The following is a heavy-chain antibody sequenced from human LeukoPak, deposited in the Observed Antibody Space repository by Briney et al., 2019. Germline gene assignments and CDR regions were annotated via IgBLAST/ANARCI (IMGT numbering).Heavy chain of an antibody. J-gene: IGHJ5*02. V-gene: IGHV4-4*02. Sequence: SETLSLTCAVSGGSISSSNWWSWVRQPPGKGLEWIGEIYHSGSTNYTPSLKSRVTISVDKSKNQFSLKLSSVTAADTAVYYCARAKKYCSSTSCYAGGRFDPWGQGTLVTVSS. CDR2: IYHSGST. D-gene: IGHD2-2*01. CDR1: GGSISSSNW. CDR3: ARAKKYCSSTSCYAGGRFDP.